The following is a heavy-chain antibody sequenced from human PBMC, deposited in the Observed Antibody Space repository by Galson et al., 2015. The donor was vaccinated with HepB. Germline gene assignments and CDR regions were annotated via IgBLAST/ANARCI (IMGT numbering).Heavy chain of an antibody. V-gene: IGHV3-7*03. CDR3: ARDSALRYFDWSHFDY. CDR1: GFTFSSYW. CDR2: IKQDGSEK. J-gene: IGHJ4*02. D-gene: IGHD3-9*01. Sequence: SLRLSCAASGFTFSSYWMSWVRQAPGKGLEWVANIKQDGSEKYYVDSVKGRFTISRDNAKNSLYLQMNSLRAEDTAVYYCARDSALRYFDWSHFDYWGQGTLVTVSS.